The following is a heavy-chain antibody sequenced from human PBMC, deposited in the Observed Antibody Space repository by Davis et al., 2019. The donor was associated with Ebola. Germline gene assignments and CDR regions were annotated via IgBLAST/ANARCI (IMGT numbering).Heavy chain of an antibody. Sequence: GESLKISCAASGFTVSSNYMSWVRQAPGKGLEWVSVIYSGGSTYYADSVKGRFTISRDNSKNTLYLQMNSLRAEDTALYYCAKDIRGTVTGIFSYWGQGTLVTVSS. D-gene: IGHD4-17*01. V-gene: IGHV3-53*05. CDR3: AKDIRGTVTGIFSY. CDR2: IYSGGST. J-gene: IGHJ4*02. CDR1: GFTVSSNY.